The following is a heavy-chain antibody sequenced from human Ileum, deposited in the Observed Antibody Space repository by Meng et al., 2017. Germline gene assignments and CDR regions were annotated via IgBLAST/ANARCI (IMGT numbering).Heavy chain of an antibody. Sequence: VQLPGSGPGLVGLSETLSLTSTVSVDSVSSDNYYWSWIRQPPGKGLEWIGYVYYSGHTDCNPSLKSRLSISIDTSKNHFSLKLSSVTAADTAVYYCARTPLYSGSYYFDPWGQGALVTVSS. CDR1: VDSVSSDNYY. CDR3: ARTPLYSGSYYFDP. V-gene: IGHV4-61*03. J-gene: IGHJ4*02. D-gene: IGHD1-26*01. CDR2: VYYSGHT.